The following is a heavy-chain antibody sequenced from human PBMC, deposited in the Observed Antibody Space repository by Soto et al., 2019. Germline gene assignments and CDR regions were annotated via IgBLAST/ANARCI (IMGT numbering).Heavy chain of an antibody. Sequence: PSETLSLTCTVSGDSISTADYYWKCIRQPPGKGLEWIGYIYYSGNTYYIPSLKSRVTISVDTSKNQISLKLNSVTAADTAVYYCARGIYSTSSFFDSWGQGTLVTVSS. CDR2: IYYSGNT. D-gene: IGHD6-6*01. V-gene: IGHV4-30-4*01. J-gene: IGHJ4*02. CDR3: ARGIYSTSSFFDS. CDR1: GDSISTADYY.